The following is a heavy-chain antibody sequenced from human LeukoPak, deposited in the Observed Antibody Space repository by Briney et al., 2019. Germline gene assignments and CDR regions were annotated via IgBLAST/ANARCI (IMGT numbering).Heavy chain of an antibody. CDR2: VRSKAYGGTT. J-gene: IGHJ5*02. CDR3: TKSRFYDYVWGGS. V-gene: IGHV3-49*03. CDR1: GVSIGDYA. D-gene: IGHD3-16*01. Sequence: GGSLRLSCTASGVSIGDYAMSWFRQAPGKGLEWVSLVRSKAYGGTTEYAASVEGRFTISRDDSKSIAYLQMNSLKTEDTAVYYCTKSRFYDYVWGGSWGQGTLVTVSS.